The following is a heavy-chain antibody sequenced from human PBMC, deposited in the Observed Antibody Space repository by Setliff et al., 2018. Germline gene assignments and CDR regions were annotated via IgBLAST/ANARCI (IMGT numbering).Heavy chain of an antibody. J-gene: IGHJ4*02. CDR3: ARGSMYYNFWSGRILGGFYFDY. CDR1: GGSFSTYY. CDR2: INHSGST. D-gene: IGHD3-3*01. V-gene: IGHV4-34*01. Sequence: PSETLSLTCAVYGGSFSTYYWIWIRQPPGKGLEWIGEINHSGSTNYNPSLKSRVTISVDTSKNQFSLKLSSATAADTAVYFCARGSMYYNFWSGRILGGFYFDYWGQGTLVTVSS.